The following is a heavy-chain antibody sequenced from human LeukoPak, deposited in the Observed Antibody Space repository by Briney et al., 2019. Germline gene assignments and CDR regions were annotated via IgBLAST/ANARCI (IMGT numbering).Heavy chain of an antibody. CDR3: ARRLYIVRGAYDI. J-gene: IGHJ3*02. Sequence: GGSLRLSCAASGFTFSSNYMSWVRQAPGKGLEWVSVIYSGGTTYYADSVKGRFTISRDNSKNTLYLQMNSLRAEDTAVYYCARRLYIVRGAYDIWGQGTMVTVSS. CDR1: GFTFSSNY. D-gene: IGHD2/OR15-2a*01. V-gene: IGHV3-53*01. CDR2: IYSGGTT.